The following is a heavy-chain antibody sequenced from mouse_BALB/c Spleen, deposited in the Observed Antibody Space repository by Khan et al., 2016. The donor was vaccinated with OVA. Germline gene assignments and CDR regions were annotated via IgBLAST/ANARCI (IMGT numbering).Heavy chain of an antibody. CDR3: TRDGNYAHWYFDV. D-gene: IGHD2-1*01. CDR2: INSGSTYT. CDR1: GFSFTTYT. V-gene: IGHV5-6-4*01. Sequence: EVELVESGGDLVRPGGSLKLSCAASGFSFTTYTMSWVRQTPEKRLEWVATINSGSTYTYYPDSVKGRFTISRDNAKNTLYLQMSSLKSEDTAMYYCTRDGNYAHWYFDVWGAGTTVTVSS. J-gene: IGHJ1*01.